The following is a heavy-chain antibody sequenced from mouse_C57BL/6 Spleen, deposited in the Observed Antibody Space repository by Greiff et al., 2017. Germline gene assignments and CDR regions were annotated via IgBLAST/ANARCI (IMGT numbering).Heavy chain of an antibody. J-gene: IGHJ2*01. CDR3: ASPNSVGYYFDY. D-gene: IGHD3-1*01. CDR1: GYTFTDYN. V-gene: IGHV1-22*01. CDR2: INPNNGGT. Sequence: EVKLLESGPELVKPGASVKMSCKASGYTFTDYNMHWVKQSHGKSLEWIGYINPNNGGTSYNQKFKGKATLTVNKSSSTAYMELRSLTSEDSAVYYCASPNSVGYYFDYWGQGTTLTVAS.